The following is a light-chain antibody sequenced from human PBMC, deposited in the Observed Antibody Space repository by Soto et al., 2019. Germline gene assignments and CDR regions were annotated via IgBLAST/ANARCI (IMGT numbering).Light chain of an antibody. V-gene: IGKV3-11*01. CDR2: DAS. J-gene: IGKJ4*01. CDR1: QNVNSY. CDR3: QQRSNWPRLT. Sequence: EIVLTQSPATLSLSPGERATLSCRASQNVNSYLAWYQQKPGQAPRLLIYDASNRAIGIPARFSGSGSGTDFTLTISSLQPEDFAVYFCQQRSNWPRLTFGGGTKVEI.